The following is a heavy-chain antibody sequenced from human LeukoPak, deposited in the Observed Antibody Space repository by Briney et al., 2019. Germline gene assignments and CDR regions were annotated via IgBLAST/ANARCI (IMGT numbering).Heavy chain of an antibody. D-gene: IGHD3-10*01. Sequence: SETLSLTCSVSGDSFSNYGWSWVRQPPGKGLEWIGYVYASGINSDNQNPALKSRVTISVDTWRNQFSLRLNSVTAADTAIYYCARDNFGSLDFWGQGALVTVSS. V-gene: IGHV4-59*01. CDR2: VYASGINSD. CDR1: GDSFSNYG. J-gene: IGHJ4*02. CDR3: ARDNFGSLDF.